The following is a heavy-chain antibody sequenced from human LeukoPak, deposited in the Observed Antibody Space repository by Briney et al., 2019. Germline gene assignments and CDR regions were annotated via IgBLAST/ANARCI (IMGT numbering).Heavy chain of an antibody. D-gene: IGHD3-10*01. CDR3: ARDLEGGYYYGSGSPDY. J-gene: IGHJ4*02. V-gene: IGHV1-69*04. Sequence: SVKVSCKASGGTFSSYAISWVRQAPGQGLEWMGRIIPILGITNYAQKFQGRVTITADKSTSTAYMELSSLRSEDTAVYYCARDLEGGYYYGSGSPDYWGQGTLVTVSS. CDR1: GGTFSSYA. CDR2: IIPILGIT.